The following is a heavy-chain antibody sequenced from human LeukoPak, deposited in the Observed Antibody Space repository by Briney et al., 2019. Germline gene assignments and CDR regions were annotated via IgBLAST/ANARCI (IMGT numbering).Heavy chain of an antibody. D-gene: IGHD2-15*01. V-gene: IGHV3-30-3*01. CDR1: GFTFSSYA. J-gene: IGHJ4*02. CDR2: ISYDGSNK. Sequence: GGSLRLSCAASGFTFSSYAMHWVRQAPGKGLEWVAVISYDGSNKYYADSVKGRFTISRDNSKNTLYLQMNNVRVEDTAVYYCARGDGYCSGGYCYSIADYWGQGTLVTVSS. CDR3: ARGDGYCSGGYCYSIADY.